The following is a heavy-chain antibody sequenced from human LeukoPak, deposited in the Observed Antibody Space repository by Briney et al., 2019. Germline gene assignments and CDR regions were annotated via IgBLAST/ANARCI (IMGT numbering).Heavy chain of an antibody. J-gene: IGHJ5*02. Sequence: ESLKISCKGSGYSFTSYWIGWVRRLPGKGLEWMGIIYPGDSDTRYSPSFQGQVTISADKSISTAYLQWSSLKASDTAMYYCARLHSDIVVVPAALHWFDPWGQGTLVTVSS. CDR1: GYSFTSYW. CDR2: IYPGDSDT. CDR3: ARLHSDIVVVPAALHWFDP. D-gene: IGHD2-2*01. V-gene: IGHV5-51*01.